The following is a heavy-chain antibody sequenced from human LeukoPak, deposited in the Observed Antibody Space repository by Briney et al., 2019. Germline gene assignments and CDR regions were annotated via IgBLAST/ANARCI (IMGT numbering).Heavy chain of an antibody. J-gene: IGHJ4*02. CDR1: GGSISSYY. CDR3: ARRGYSYGSDDYFDY. V-gene: IGHV4-59*08. Sequence: PSETLSLTCTVSGGSISSYYWSWIRQPPGKGLEWIGYIYYSGSTNYNPSLKSRVTISVDTSKNQFSLKLSSVTAADTAVYYCARRGYSYGSDDYFDYWGQGTLVTVSS. D-gene: IGHD5-18*01. CDR2: IYYSGST.